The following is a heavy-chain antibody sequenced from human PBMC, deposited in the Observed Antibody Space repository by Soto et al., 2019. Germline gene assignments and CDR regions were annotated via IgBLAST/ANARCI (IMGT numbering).Heavy chain of an antibody. CDR2: IYATGST. J-gene: IGHJ5*02. D-gene: IGHD1-1*01. CDR3: VRDGTKNLRDWFDP. Sequence: SETLSLTCAASGFTFSDYYMSWIRQPPGKGLEWIGRIYATGSTDYNPSLKSRLTMSVDMSKKQFSLTLRSVTAADTAMYYCVRDGTKNLRDWFDPWGQGILVTVS. CDR1: GFTFSDYY. V-gene: IGHV4-4*07.